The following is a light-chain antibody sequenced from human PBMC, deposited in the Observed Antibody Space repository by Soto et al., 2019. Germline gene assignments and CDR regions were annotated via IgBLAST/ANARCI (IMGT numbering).Light chain of an antibody. J-gene: IGKJ3*01. CDR3: QQYGSSPRS. CDR1: QSVSSSY. Sequence: EIVLTQSPGTLSLSPGERATLSCRASQSVSSSYLAWYQQKPGQAPRLLIYGASSRATGISDRFSGSGSGTDFTLTISRLEPEDFAVYYCQQYGSSPRSFGPGTKVDIK. V-gene: IGKV3-20*01. CDR2: GAS.